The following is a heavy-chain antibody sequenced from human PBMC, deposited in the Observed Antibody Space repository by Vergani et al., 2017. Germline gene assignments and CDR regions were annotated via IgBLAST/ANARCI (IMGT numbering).Heavy chain of an antibody. CDR3: VKDHPVFDE. Sequence: VQLVESGGDLAQPGGSLTLSCVAYGLVFSDYTMSWVRQAPGRGLEWVAFIQKDGIDKFYADSVRGRFTISRDISKNTLYLEMNSLSAEDTALYHCVKDHPVFDEWGRGTLVSVS. J-gene: IGHJ4*02. CDR2: IQKDGIDK. V-gene: IGHV3-30*02. CDR1: GLVFSDYT.